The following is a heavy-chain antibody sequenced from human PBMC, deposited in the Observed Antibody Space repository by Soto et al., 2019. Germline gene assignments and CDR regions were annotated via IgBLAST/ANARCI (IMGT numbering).Heavy chain of an antibody. CDR3: ARKSDILTGYYLLYYFDY. J-gene: IGHJ4*02. Sequence: PSETLSLTCAVYGGSFSGYYWSWIRQPPGKGLEWIGEINYSGSTYYNPSLKSRVTISVDTSKNQFSLKLSSVTAAETAVYYCARKSDILTGYYLLYYFDYWGQGTLVTVSS. CDR1: GGSFSGYY. V-gene: IGHV4-34*01. CDR2: INYSGST. D-gene: IGHD3-9*01.